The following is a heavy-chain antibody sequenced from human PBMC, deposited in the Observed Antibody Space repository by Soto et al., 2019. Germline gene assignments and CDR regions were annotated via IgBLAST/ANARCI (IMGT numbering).Heavy chain of an antibody. CDR3: ARGDFSDV. CDR1: GYTFTTYP. V-gene: IGHV1-3*05. J-gene: IGHJ6*02. CDR2: INAGNGDT. Sequence: QVLLVQSGAEEKKPGASVKVSCKASGYTFTTYPMHWVRQAGQRLEWMGWINAGNGDTKYSQKFQGRVTITRDTSASTDYMELSSLRSEDTAVYYCARGDFSDVWGQGTTVIVSS.